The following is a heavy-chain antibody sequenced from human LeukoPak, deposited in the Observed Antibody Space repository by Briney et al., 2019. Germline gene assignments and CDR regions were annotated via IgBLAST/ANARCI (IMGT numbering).Heavy chain of an antibody. Sequence: SETLSLTCTVSGGSISSYYWSWIRQPAGKGLEWIGRIYTSGSTNYNPSLKSRVTISVDRSKNQFSLKLSSVTAADTAVYYCARAYCSGGSCSLGYWGQGTLVTVSS. J-gene: IGHJ4*02. CDR1: GGSISSYY. D-gene: IGHD2-15*01. CDR3: ARAYCSGGSCSLGY. CDR2: IYTSGST. V-gene: IGHV4-4*07.